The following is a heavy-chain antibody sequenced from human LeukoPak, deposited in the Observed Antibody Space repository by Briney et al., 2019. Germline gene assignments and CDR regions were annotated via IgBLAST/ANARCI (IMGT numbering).Heavy chain of an antibody. CDR2: IWYDESNN. Sequence: GGALLLSCASSGFTFSSYGMHWVRQAPGKGLEWVAFIWYDESNNYYADSVKGRFTISRDNSKNTLYLQMNSLRAEDTAVYYCASPYSSSSYGMDVWGQGTTVTVSS. V-gene: IGHV3-33*01. CDR3: ASPYSSSSYGMDV. D-gene: IGHD6-6*01. J-gene: IGHJ6*02. CDR1: GFTFSSYG.